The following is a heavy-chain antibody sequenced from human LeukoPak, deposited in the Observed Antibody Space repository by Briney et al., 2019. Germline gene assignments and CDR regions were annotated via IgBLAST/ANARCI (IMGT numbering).Heavy chain of an antibody. CDR2: FHYSGST. CDR1: GGSISPHY. V-gene: IGHV4-59*08. D-gene: IGHD6-13*01. Sequence: KSSETLSLTCTVSGGSISPHYWTWIRQPPGKGLEWIGYFHYSGSTNYNPSLESRVTISVDTSKNQFSLKLSSVTAADTAVYYCARGGQQLAYYFDYWGQGTLVTVSS. CDR3: ARGGQQLAYYFDY. J-gene: IGHJ4*02.